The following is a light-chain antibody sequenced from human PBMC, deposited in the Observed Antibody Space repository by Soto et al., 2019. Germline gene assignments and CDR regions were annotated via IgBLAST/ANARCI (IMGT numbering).Light chain of an antibody. Sequence: ELVMTQSPATLSVSPGEGATLSCRASQSVRSNLAWYQQKPGQAPRLLIYDASTWATGIPARFDGSGSGTEFTLTISSLQSEDFAVYYCQQYNKWSLTFGGGTRVEIK. CDR3: QQYNKWSLT. J-gene: IGKJ4*01. CDR2: DAS. V-gene: IGKV3-15*01. CDR1: QSVRSN.